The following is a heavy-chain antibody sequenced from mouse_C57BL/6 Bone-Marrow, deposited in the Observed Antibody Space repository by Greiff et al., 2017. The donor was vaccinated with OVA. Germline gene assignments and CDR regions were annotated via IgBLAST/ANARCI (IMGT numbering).Heavy chain of an antibody. CDR2: IYPGSGST. CDR1: GYTFTSYW. Sequence: VKLQQPGAELVKPGASVKMSCKASGYTFTSYWITWVKQRPGQGLEWIGDIYPGSGSTNYNEKFKSKATLTVDTSSSTAYMQLSSLTSEDSAVYYCANYYDGYYSYFDYWGQGTTLTVSS. V-gene: IGHV1-55*01. D-gene: IGHD2-3*01. CDR3: ANYYDGYYSYFDY. J-gene: IGHJ2*01.